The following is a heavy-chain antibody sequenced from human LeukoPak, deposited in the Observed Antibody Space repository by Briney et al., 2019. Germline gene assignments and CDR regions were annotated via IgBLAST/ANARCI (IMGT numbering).Heavy chain of an antibody. V-gene: IGHV3-7*01. CDR3: VRDGGVSGYDLLDY. Sequence: GGSLRLSCAASGFTFSNYWMTWVRQAPGKGLEWVAHTNQDGSEEHYMDSVKARFTISRDNAKNSLSLQMNSLRAEDTAVYYCVRDGGVSGYDLLDYWGQGTLVTVSS. D-gene: IGHD5-12*01. CDR1: GFTFSNYW. J-gene: IGHJ4*02. CDR2: TNQDGSEE.